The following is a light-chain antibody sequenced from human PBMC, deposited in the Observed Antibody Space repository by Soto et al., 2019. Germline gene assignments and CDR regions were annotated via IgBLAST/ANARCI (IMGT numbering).Light chain of an antibody. V-gene: IGKV4-1*01. CDR3: QQYYSARS. J-gene: IGKJ1*01. Sequence: IVMTHSPDSLAVSLSGRATISCRSSLTVLYSSNNKNYSAWYQQKPGHGPKRLIYWASTRESGVPDRFSGSGSGTDLSLPISSLQAEDVAVYYCQQYYSARSFSEGTKVDIK. CDR2: WAS. CDR1: LTVLYSSNNKNY.